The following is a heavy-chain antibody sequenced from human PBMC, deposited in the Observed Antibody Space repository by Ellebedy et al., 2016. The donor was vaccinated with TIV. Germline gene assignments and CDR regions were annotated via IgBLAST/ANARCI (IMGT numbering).Heavy chain of an antibody. D-gene: IGHD1-26*01. CDR1: GFTFSSYS. J-gene: IGHJ6*02. CDR2: ISSSSSYI. Sequence: GGSLRLSCAASGFTFSSYSMNWVRQAPGKGLEWVSSISSSSSYIYYADSVKGRFTISRDNAKNSLYLQMNSLRAEDTAVYYCARGRRGGSYSGMDVWGQGTTVTVSS. CDR3: ARGRRGGSYSGMDV. V-gene: IGHV3-21*01.